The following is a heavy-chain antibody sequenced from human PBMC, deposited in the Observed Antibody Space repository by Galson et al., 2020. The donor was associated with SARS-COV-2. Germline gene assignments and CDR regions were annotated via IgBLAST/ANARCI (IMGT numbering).Heavy chain of an antibody. CDR3: ARVDCSTTSCYAPRGYYYYYMDV. V-gene: IGHV3-21*01. CDR1: GFTFSSYS. Sequence: GGSLRLSCAASGFTFSSYSMNWVRQAPGKGLEWLSSISSSSSYIYYADSVMGRFTISRDNAKNSLYLQMNSLRAEDTAVYYCARVDCSTTSCYAPRGYYYYYMDVWGKGTTVTGSS. D-gene: IGHD2-2*01. J-gene: IGHJ6*03. CDR2: ISSSSSYI.